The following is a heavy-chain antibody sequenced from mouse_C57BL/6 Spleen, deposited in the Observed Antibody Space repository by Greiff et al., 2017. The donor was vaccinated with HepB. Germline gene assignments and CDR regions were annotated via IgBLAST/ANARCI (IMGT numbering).Heavy chain of an antibody. CDR3: AYYYGSGYVYWYFDV. V-gene: IGHV14-2*01. D-gene: IGHD1-1*01. CDR1: GFNIKDYY. Sequence: VQLQQSGAELVKPGASVKLSCTASGFNIKDYYMHWVKQRTEQGLEWIGRIDPADGETKYAPKFQGKAPITADTSSNTAYLQLSSLTSEDTAVYCCAYYYGSGYVYWYFDVWGTGTTVTVSS. J-gene: IGHJ1*03. CDR2: IDPADGET.